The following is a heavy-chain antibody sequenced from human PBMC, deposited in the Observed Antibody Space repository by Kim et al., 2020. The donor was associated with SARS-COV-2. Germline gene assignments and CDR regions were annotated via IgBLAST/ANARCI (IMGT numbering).Heavy chain of an antibody. Sequence: GGSLRLSCAASGFTFSNAWMIWVRQAPGKGLGWVGRIRSKTDGETTDYAAPVNGRFTISRDDSKNTLYLQMNSLKTEDTAVYYCTTDLTGNLDYWGQGTL. CDR1: GFTFSNAW. CDR3: TTDLTGNLDY. J-gene: IGHJ4*02. V-gene: IGHV3-15*01. CDR2: IRSKTDGETT. D-gene: IGHD3-9*01.